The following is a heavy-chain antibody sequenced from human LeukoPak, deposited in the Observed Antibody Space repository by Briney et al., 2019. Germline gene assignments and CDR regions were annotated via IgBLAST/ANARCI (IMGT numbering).Heavy chain of an antibody. Sequence: PSETLSLTCTVSGGSISNSGYYWGWICQPPGKGLEWIGSIYYSGDTYYNPSLKSRVTISVDTSKNQFSMKLSSVTAADTTVYYCARAYNRATFDYWGQGTLVTVSS. D-gene: IGHD1-14*01. V-gene: IGHV4-39*01. J-gene: IGHJ4*02. CDR3: ARAYNRATFDY. CDR2: IYYSGDT. CDR1: GGSISNSGYY.